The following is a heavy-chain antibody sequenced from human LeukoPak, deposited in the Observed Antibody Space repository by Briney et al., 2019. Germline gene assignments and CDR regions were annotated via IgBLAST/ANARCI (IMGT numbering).Heavy chain of an antibody. D-gene: IGHD6-19*01. Sequence: GGSLRLSCAASGFTFRSYAMSWVRQAPGKGLEWVSTLSGSGITTYYADSVKGRFTISRDNSKNTLYLQMNSLRAEDTAVYYCAKGIYSSGWSYFDYWGHGTPVTVSS. J-gene: IGHJ4*01. V-gene: IGHV3-23*01. CDR2: LSGSGITT. CDR3: AKGIYSSGWSYFDY. CDR1: GFTFRSYA.